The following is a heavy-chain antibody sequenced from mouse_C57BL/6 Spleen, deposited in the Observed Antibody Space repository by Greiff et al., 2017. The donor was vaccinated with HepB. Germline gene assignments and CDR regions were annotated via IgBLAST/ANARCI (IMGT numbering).Heavy chain of an antibody. Sequence: VQLKESGGGLVKPGGSLKLSCAASGFTFSDYGMHWVRQAPEKGLEWVAYISSGSSTIYYADTVKGRFTISRDNAKNTLFLQMTSLRSEDTAMYYCARPGGYDYFDYWGQGTTLTVSS. V-gene: IGHV5-17*01. J-gene: IGHJ2*01. CDR2: ISSGSSTI. D-gene: IGHD2-2*01. CDR1: GFTFSDYG. CDR3: ARPGGYDYFDY.